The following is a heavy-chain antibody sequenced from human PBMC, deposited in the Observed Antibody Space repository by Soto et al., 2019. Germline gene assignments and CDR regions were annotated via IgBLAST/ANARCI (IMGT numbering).Heavy chain of an antibody. V-gene: IGHV4-39*01. CDR3: ARSHYTYGLLIDY. CDR1: GDSITTNGYY. CDR2: VYWTGNT. D-gene: IGHD2-8*01. J-gene: IGHJ4*02. Sequence: PSETLSLTCSVSGDSITTNGYYWGWIRQPPGKGLQWIGNVYWTGNTFSHPSLMSRVFIPVDTSKNEFSLRLTSVTAADTAVYYCARSHYTYGLLIDYWGPGTLVTVSS.